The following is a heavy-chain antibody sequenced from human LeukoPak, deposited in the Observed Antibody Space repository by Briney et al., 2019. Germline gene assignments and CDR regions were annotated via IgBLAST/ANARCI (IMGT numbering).Heavy chain of an antibody. Sequence: GSSVKVSCKASGGTFSSYAISWVRQAPGQGLEWMGGIIPIFGTANYAQKFQGRVTITTDESTSTAYMELSSLRSEDTAVYYCARDRGYSTRDAFDIWGQGTMVTVSS. CDR3: ARDRGYSTRDAFDI. V-gene: IGHV1-69*05. J-gene: IGHJ3*02. CDR2: IIPIFGTA. CDR1: GGTFSSYA. D-gene: IGHD5-18*01.